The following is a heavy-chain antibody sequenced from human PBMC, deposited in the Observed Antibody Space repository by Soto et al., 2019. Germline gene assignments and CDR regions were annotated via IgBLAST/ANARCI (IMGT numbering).Heavy chain of an antibody. V-gene: IGHV3-30-3*01. D-gene: IGHD1-26*01. CDR3: SSGRSSGSSRFDY. Sequence: QVQLVESGGGVVQPGRSLRLSCAASGFTFSSYPVHWVRQAAGKGLEWVAVISDDGGSKDYGESVKGRFTISRDNSKNPLYLQMNSLRAEDTAVYYCSSGRSSGSSRFDYWGQGTLVTVSS. J-gene: IGHJ4*02. CDR2: ISDDGGSK. CDR1: GFTFSSYP.